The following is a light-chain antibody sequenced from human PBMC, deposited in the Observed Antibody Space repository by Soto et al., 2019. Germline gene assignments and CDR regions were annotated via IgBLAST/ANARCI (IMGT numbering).Light chain of an antibody. CDR1: QTISTW. CDR2: KAS. CDR3: RQYNTFPLT. V-gene: IGKV1-5*03. J-gene: IGKJ4*01. Sequence: ASVGDRVTISCRASQTISTWLAWYQQKPGKAPNLLIYKASSLESGVPSRFSGSGSGTEFTLTISSLRPDDFATYYCRQYNTFPLTFGGGTKVDIK.